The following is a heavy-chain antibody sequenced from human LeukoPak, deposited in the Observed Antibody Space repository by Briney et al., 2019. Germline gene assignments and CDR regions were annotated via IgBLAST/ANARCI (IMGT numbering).Heavy chain of an antibody. D-gene: IGHD3-10*01. V-gene: IGHV3-15*01. CDR3: TLPWGSGSYYDY. J-gene: IGHJ4*02. CDR1: GFTFSNAW. Sequence: GGSLRLSCAASGFTFSNAWLNWVRQAPGKGLEWVGHIKSKTDGGTTDYAAPVKGRFTISRDDSKNTLFLQVNSLKTEDTAVYYCTLPWGSGSYYDYRGQGTLVTVSS. CDR2: IKSKTDGGTT.